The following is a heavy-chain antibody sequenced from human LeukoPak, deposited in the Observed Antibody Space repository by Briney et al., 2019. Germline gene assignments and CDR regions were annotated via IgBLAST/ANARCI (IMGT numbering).Heavy chain of an antibody. Sequence: PGGSLRLSCAASGFTFSSYAMSWVRQAPGKGLEWVSGTSGSGGSTYYTDSVKGRFIISRDNSKSTLYLQMNSLRAEDTAVYYCAKYSTTWYDYFEYWGQGILVTVSS. D-gene: IGHD6-13*01. J-gene: IGHJ4*02. CDR3: AKYSTTWYDYFEY. CDR2: TSGSGGST. V-gene: IGHV3-23*01. CDR1: GFTFSSYA.